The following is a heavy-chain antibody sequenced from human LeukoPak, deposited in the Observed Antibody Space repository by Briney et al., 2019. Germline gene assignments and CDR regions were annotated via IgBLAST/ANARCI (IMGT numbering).Heavy chain of an antibody. J-gene: IGHJ4*02. CDR2: IYPGDSDT. V-gene: IGHV5-51*01. D-gene: IGHD6-6*01. Sequence: PGESLKISCTGSGYSFTTYWIGWVRPMPGKGLEWMGIIYPGDSDTTYSPSFQGQVTISADKSIGTAYLQWSSLKASDTAIYYCARRSSSSRNFDYWGQGTLVTVSS. CDR1: GYSFTTYW. CDR3: ARRSSSSRNFDY.